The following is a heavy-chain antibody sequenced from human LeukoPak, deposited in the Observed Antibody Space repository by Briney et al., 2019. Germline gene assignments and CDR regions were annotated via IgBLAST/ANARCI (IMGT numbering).Heavy chain of an antibody. CDR1: GFTFSHYA. CDR2: ISSSGSTI. Sequence: PGGSLRLSCAASGFTFSHYAMNWVRQAPGKGLEWVSYISSSGSTIYYADSVKGRFTISRDNAKNSLYLQMNSLRAEDTAVYYCARDIPYYYDSSGYYDYWGQGTLVTVSS. CDR3: ARDIPYYYDSSGYYDY. D-gene: IGHD3-22*01. V-gene: IGHV3-11*01. J-gene: IGHJ4*02.